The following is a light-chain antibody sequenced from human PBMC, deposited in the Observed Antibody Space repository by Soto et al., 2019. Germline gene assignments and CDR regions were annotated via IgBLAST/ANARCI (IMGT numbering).Light chain of an antibody. CDR2: DVG. J-gene: IGLJ3*02. CDR3: SSYAGTSTFAV. V-gene: IGLV2-11*01. Sequence: QSVLTQPRSVSGSPGQSVTISCTGTSSDVGGYDFVSWYRQHPGKGPELIMYDVGRRPSGVPDRFSGSKSGDTASLTISGLEAEDEAEYHCSSYAGTSTFAVFGAGTKLTVL. CDR1: SSDVGGYDF.